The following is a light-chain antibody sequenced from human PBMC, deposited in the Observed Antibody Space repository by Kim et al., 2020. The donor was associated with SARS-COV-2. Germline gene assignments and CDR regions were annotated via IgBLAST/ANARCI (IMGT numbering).Light chain of an antibody. J-gene: IGKJ1*01. CDR2: GAS. CDR3: QQSYSTPRT. CDR1: QSIATY. V-gene: IGKV1-39*01. Sequence: DIQMTQSPSYLSASVGDRVTITCRASQSIATYLNWYQQKPWKAPKVLIYGASSLQSGVPSRFSGRGSGTDFTLTINSLQPEDSATYYCQQSYSTPRTFGQGTKVDIK.